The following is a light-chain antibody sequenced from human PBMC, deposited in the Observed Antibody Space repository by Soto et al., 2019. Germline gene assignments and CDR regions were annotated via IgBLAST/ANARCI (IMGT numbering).Light chain of an antibody. J-gene: IGKJ4*01. Sequence: EIVLTQSPGTLSLSPGERATLSCRASQRISNNYLAWYQQKPGQAPRLLIYGAFNWATGIPDRFSGSGSGTDFTLTISRLEPEDFAVYFCQQYATSPLTFGGGTKVEIK. V-gene: IGKV3-20*01. CDR1: QRISNNY. CDR2: GAF. CDR3: QQYATSPLT.